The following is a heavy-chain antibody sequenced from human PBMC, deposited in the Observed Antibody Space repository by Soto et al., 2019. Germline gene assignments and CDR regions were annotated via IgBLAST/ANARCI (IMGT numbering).Heavy chain of an antibody. CDR1: GFTFRGDA. J-gene: IGHJ4*02. Sequence: GGSLRLSCVASGFTFRGDAMSWVRQAPGRGLEWVSSISGSGQMTHYADSVKGRFTISRDNSKNTLYLQMKSLRAEDTAVYYCARSEMPYNWNDWGQGTLVTVSS. V-gene: IGHV3-23*01. CDR2: ISGSGQMT. CDR3: ARSEMPYNWND. D-gene: IGHD1-20*01.